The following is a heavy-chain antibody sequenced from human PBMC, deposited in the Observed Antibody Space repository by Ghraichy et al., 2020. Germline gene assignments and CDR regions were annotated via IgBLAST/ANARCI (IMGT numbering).Heavy chain of an antibody. CDR1: GFTFSSYW. D-gene: IGHD2-21*02. J-gene: IGHJ4*02. Sequence: SCAASGFTFSSYWMSWVRQAPGKGLEWVANIKQDGSEKYYVDSVKGRFTISRDNAKNSLYLQMNSLRAEDTAVYYCARESLYCGGDCYSNFDYWGQGTLVTVSS. CDR3: ARESLYCGGDCYSNFDY. CDR2: IKQDGSEK. V-gene: IGHV3-7*01.